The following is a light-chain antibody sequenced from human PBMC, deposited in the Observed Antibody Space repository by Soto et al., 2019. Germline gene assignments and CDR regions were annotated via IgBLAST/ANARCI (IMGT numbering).Light chain of an antibody. CDR1: SSSKW. V-gene: IGKV1-5*01. CDR3: QQYYSYPPT. CDR2: DVS. J-gene: IGKJ1*01. Sequence: DIQMTQSPSTLAASVGDTVTMTCRSSSKWLAWYQKKPGKAPKLLIYDVSNLERGVPPRFSGSTSGAESTLTITGLQPDDLGTYYCQQYYSYPPTFGQGTKVEIK.